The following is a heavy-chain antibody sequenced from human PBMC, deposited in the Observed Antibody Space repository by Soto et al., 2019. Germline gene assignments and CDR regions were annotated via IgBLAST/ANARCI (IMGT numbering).Heavy chain of an antibody. CDR1: GDSISIGAYY. J-gene: IGHJ4*02. CDR2: IYYSGST. V-gene: IGHV4-61*08. CDR3: ARAPRGNYGYPSYFDY. Sequence: SETLSLTCTVSGDSISIGAYYWNWIRQHPGKGLEWIGYIYYSGSTNYNPSLKSRVTISVDTSKNQFSLKLSSVTAADTAVYYCARAPRGNYGYPSYFDYWGQGTLVTVSS. D-gene: IGHD3-10*01.